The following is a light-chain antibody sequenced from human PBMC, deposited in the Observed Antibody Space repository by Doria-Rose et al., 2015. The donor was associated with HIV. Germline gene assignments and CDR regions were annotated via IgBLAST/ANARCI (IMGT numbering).Light chain of an antibody. CDR3: QQDNNWPPLT. J-gene: IGKJ4*01. V-gene: IGKV3-15*01. CDR1: QSVGNN. CDR2: GSS. Sequence: DIVMTQSPATLSVSPGEKATLSCRASQSVGNNLAWYQQKPGQAPRLLISGSSTRATGIPARFSGSGSGTKFTPTISSLQSEDVAVYYCQQDNNWPPLTFGGGTKVESK.